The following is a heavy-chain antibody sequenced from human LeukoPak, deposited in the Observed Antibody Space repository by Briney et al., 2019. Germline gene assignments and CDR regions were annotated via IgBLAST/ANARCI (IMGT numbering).Heavy chain of an antibody. CDR1: AGTINTDLYY. J-gene: IGHJ5*02. V-gene: IGHV4-61*02. D-gene: IGHD6-13*01. CDR2: IYINGLT. CDR3: ARGSSWNAFDP. Sequence: SQTLSLTCSVSAGTINTDLYYWTWLRQPAGRGLEWIGRIYINGLTDYNPSLKSRVTMPVDRSKNHFSLKLSFVTSADTALYYCARGSSWNAFDPWGQGTLVTVSS.